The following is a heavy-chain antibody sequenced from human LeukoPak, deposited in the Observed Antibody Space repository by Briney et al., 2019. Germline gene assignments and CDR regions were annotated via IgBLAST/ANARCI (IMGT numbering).Heavy chain of an antibody. D-gene: IGHD4-17*01. Sequence: ASVKVSCKASGYSFTAYYMHWVRQAPGQGLEWMGWINPNSGGTNYAQKFQGRVTMTRDTSITTAYMELRSLRSDDTAVYYCARDRATYDYGDYVRWFDLWGQGTLVTVSS. V-gene: IGHV1-2*02. J-gene: IGHJ5*02. CDR1: GYSFTAYY. CDR3: ARDRATYDYGDYVRWFDL. CDR2: INPNSGGT.